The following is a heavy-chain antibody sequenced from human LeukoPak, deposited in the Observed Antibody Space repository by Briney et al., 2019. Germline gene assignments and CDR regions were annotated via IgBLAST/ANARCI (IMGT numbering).Heavy chain of an antibody. CDR1: GGSISSSDYY. CDR2: MYYSGTT. V-gene: IGHV4-39*01. D-gene: IGHD2-2*01. Sequence: SETLSLTCTVSGGSISSSDYYWGWIRQPPGKGLEWIGSMYYSGTTYYNSSLKSRVTKSVDTSKNQFSLKLSSVTAADTAMYYCARVRVPALFDYWGQGTLVTVSS. J-gene: IGHJ4*02. CDR3: ARVRVPALFDY.